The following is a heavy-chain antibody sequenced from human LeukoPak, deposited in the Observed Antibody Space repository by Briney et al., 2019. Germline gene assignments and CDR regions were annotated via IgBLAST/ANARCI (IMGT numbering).Heavy chain of an antibody. CDR3: ARSHYDSSGSPIFGLGVDY. CDR1: GGSISSYY. D-gene: IGHD3-22*01. Sequence: SETLSLTCTVSGGSISSYYWSWIRQSPGKGLEWIGYIYHSGSTYYNPSLKGRVTISVDRSKSQFSLKLSSVTAADTAVYYCARSHYDSSGSPIFGLGVDYWGQGTLVTVSS. CDR2: IYHSGST. J-gene: IGHJ4*02. V-gene: IGHV4-30-2*06.